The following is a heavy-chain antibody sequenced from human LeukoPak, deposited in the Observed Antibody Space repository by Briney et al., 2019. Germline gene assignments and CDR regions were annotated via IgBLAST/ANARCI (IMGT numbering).Heavy chain of an antibody. D-gene: IGHD5-12*01. CDR3: ARRGFVGLAY. Sequence: SETLSLTCAVYGGSFSGYYWSWIRQPPGKGLEWIGEINHSGSTNYNPSLKSRVTISVDTSKNQFSLKLSSVTAADTAVYYCARRGFVGLAYWGQGTLVTVSS. CDR2: INHSGST. J-gene: IGHJ4*02. CDR1: GGSFSGYY. V-gene: IGHV4-34*01.